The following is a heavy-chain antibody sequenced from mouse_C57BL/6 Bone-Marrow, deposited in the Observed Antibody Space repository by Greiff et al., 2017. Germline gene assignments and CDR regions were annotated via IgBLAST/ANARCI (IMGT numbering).Heavy chain of an antibody. J-gene: IGHJ2*01. Sequence: VQLQPSGAELVKPGASVKMSCKASGYTFTTYPIEWMKQNHGKSLEWIGNFHPYNDDTKYNEKFKGKATFTVEKSSSTVYLELSRLTSDDSAVYYCARGGNYGGYYLDYWGQGTTLTVSS. CDR3: ARGGNYGGYYLDY. CDR2: FHPYNDDT. V-gene: IGHV1-47*01. CDR1: GYTFTTYP. D-gene: IGHD2-1*01.